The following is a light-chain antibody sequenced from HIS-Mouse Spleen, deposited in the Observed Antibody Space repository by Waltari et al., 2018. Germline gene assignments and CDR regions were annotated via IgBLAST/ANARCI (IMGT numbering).Light chain of an antibody. CDR2: EDS. V-gene: IGLV3-10*01. CDR1: SFPKKY. Sequence: SYELTQPPSVSVSPGQTARIPCSGDSFPKKYAYWYQQKSGQAPVLVNYEDSKRPSGLPERFSGSSSGTMATLTISGAHVEDEADYYCYSTDSSGNHRVFGGGTKLTVL. CDR3: YSTDSSGNHRV. J-gene: IGLJ2*01.